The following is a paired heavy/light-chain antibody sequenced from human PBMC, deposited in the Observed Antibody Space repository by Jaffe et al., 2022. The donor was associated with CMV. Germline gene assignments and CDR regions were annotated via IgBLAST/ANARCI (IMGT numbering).Light chain of an antibody. V-gene: IGKV3-15*01. CDR3: QQYNKWPPLT. J-gene: IGKJ4*01. Sequence: EIVMTQSPATLSVSPGETATLSCRASQSVGTNLAWYQHKPGQAPRLLIFGASARATGIPARFSGGGSGTEFTLTISSLQPEDFALYYCQQYNKWPPLTFGGGTKVDLK. CDR2: GAS. CDR1: QSVGTN.
Heavy chain of an antibody. CDR3: ARDGGEYDNRGHWPGPHYMDV. J-gene: IGHJ6*03. V-gene: IGHV3-33*08. CDR2: IWYDGSRQ. Sequence: QLQLVESGGGVVQPGMSLRLSCVVSGFDLSIYGMHWVRQAPGKGLEWVAFIWYDGSRQYYGDSVKGRFTIARDNSRNTVYLHVNSLTAEDTALYSCARDGGEYDNRGHWPGPHYMDVWGKGTTVTVSS. D-gene: IGHD2-15*01. CDR1: GFDLSIYG.